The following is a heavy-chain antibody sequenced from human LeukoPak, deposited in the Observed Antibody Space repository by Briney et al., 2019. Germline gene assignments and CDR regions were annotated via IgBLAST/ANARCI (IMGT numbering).Heavy chain of an antibody. CDR1: GFTFSSYA. J-gene: IGHJ4*02. Sequence: GRALRLSCAASGFTFSSYARHGVRQAPGKGLERVAVISYDGSNKYYADSVKGRFTISRDNSKNTLYLQMNSLRAEDTAVYYCARDRIVYSYGTHPVDYWGQGTLVTVSS. D-gene: IGHD5-18*01. CDR3: ARDRIVYSYGTHPVDY. CDR2: ISYDGSNK. V-gene: IGHV3-30*04.